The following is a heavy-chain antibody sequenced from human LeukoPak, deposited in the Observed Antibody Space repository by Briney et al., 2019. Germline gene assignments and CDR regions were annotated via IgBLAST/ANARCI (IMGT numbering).Heavy chain of an antibody. D-gene: IGHD3-22*01. Sequence: GGSLRLSCAASGFTFSSYAMSWDRQAPGKGLEWVSAISGSGGSTYYADSVKGRFTISRDNSKNTLYLQMNSLRAEDTAVYYCAKDRNTMIVVSNLIDYWGQGTLVTVSS. CDR1: GFTFSSYA. V-gene: IGHV3-23*01. CDR2: ISGSGGST. CDR3: AKDRNTMIVVSNLIDY. J-gene: IGHJ4*02.